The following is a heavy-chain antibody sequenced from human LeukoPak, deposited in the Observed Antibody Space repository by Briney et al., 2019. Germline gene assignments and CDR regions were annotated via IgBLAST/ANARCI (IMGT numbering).Heavy chain of an antibody. J-gene: IGHJ4*02. V-gene: IGHV7-4-1*02. CDR2: INTNTGNS. D-gene: IGHD6-19*01. Sequence: GASVKVSCKASGYTFTNYAMNWVRQAPGQGLEWMGWINTNTGNSTYAQGFTGRFVFSLDTPVSTAYLQISSLKAEDTAVYYCARESSGWPDYWGQGTLVTVSS. CDR3: ARESSGWPDY. CDR1: GYTFTNYA.